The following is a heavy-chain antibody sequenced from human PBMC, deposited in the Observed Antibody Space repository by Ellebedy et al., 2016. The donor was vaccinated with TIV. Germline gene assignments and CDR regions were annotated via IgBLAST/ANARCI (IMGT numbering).Heavy chain of an antibody. CDR2: INPNSGGT. CDR1: GYTFTGYY. CDR3: ARYRDCGGDCYDAFDI. Sequence: ASVKVSCXASGYTFTGYYMHWVRQAPGQGLEWMGWINPNSGGTNYAQKFQGWVTMTRDTSISTAYMELSRLRSDDTAVYYCARYRDCGGDCYDAFDIWGQGTMVTVSS. D-gene: IGHD2-21*02. J-gene: IGHJ3*02. V-gene: IGHV1-2*04.